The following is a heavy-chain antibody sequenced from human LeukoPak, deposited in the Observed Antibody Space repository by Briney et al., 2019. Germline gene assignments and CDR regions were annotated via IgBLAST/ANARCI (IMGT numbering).Heavy chain of an antibody. CDR3: ARVQFRGQWLSY. D-gene: IGHD3-22*01. J-gene: IGHJ4*02. Sequence: WASVKVSCKASGYTFTGYYMHWVRQAPGQGLEWMGWINPNSGGTNYAQKFQGRVTMTRGTSISTAYMELSRLRSDDTAVYYCARVQFRGQWLSYWGQGTLVTVSS. CDR1: GYTFTGYY. V-gene: IGHV1-2*02. CDR2: INPNSGGT.